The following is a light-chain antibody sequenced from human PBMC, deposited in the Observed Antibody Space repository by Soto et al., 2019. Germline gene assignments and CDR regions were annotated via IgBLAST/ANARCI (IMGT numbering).Light chain of an antibody. CDR2: DGS. J-gene: IGLJ1*01. CDR1: SSDIGTYNY. V-gene: IGLV2-14*03. CDR3: YSCSRSSGTRYV. Sequence: QSALTQPASVSGSPGQSITISCTGTSSDIGTYNYVSWYQQHPGQAPKLMIYDGSNRPSGVSDRFSGSKSGNTASLTISGLQAEDEADYYCYSCSRSSGTRYVFGTGTKVTVL.